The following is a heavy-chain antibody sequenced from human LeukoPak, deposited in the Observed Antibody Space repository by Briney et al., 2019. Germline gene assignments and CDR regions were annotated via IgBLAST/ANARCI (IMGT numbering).Heavy chain of an antibody. Sequence: GGSLRLSCAASGFTFSNAWMSWVRQASGKGLEWVGRIRSKANSYATAYAASVKGRFTISRDDSKNTAYLQMNSLKTEDTAVYYCTRHVPSTTWGQGTLVTVSS. CDR2: IRSKANSYAT. D-gene: IGHD2-2*01. V-gene: IGHV3-73*01. J-gene: IGHJ5*02. CDR1: GFTFSNAW. CDR3: TRHVPSTT.